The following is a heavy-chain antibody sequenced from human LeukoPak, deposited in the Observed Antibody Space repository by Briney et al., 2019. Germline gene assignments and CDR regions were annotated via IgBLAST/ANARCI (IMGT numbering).Heavy chain of an antibody. CDR1: GGSISGSGYY. V-gene: IGHV4-39*01. D-gene: IGHD3-16*01. CDR3: AGPLGGFDN. J-gene: IGHJ4*02. Sequence: SETLSLTCSVSGGSISGSGYYWAWIRQPPGEGLEWIGSIYYTGSTHYNSSLKSRVTMSVDTSKNQFSLKLSSVTAADTAVYYCAGPLGGFDNWGQGTLVTVSS. CDR2: IYYTGST.